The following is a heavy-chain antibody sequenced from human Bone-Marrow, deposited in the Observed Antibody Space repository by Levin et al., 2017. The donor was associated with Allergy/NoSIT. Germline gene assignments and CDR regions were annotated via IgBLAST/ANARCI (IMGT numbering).Heavy chain of an antibody. J-gene: IGHJ4*02. Sequence: SETLSLTCTVSGASISTDNDYWSWIRQHPGKGLEWIGYISYSGSTYYNSSLKSRLTMSLDTSKSQFSLVLTSVTAADTAVYFCARERVDSFDSRGQRTLVTVSS. CDR1: GASISTDNDY. V-gene: IGHV4-31*03. CDR2: ISYSGST. D-gene: IGHD3-3*01. CDR3: ARERVDSFDS.